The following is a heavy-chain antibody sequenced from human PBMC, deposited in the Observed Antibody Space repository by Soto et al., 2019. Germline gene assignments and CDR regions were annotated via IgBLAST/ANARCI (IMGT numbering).Heavy chain of an antibody. Sequence: GGSLRLSCAASGFTFSSYAMSWVRQAPGKGLEWVSAISGSGGSTYYADSVKGRFTISRDNSKNTLYLQMNSLRAEDTAVYYCAKGGEVAVAGTRRWFDPWGQGTLVTVSS. V-gene: IGHV3-23*01. CDR2: ISGSGGST. CDR1: GFTFSSYA. J-gene: IGHJ5*02. D-gene: IGHD6-19*01. CDR3: AKGGEVAVAGTRRWFDP.